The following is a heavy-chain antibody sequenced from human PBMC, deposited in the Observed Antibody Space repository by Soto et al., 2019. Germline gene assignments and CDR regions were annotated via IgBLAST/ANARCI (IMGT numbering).Heavy chain of an antibody. Sequence: ASVKVSCKASGYTVTGYYLHWVRQAPGQEPEWMGWINPNSGGTNFAQKFQGRVTMTRDTSIKTVYMELSRLRSDDTAVYYCAWSIGLGDAANNVVADWGKGPTAAVSS. V-gene: IGHV1-2*02. CDR1: GYTVTGYY. CDR2: INPNSGGT. CDR3: AWSIGLGDAANNVVAD. D-gene: IGHD3-10*01. J-gene: IGHJ6*04.